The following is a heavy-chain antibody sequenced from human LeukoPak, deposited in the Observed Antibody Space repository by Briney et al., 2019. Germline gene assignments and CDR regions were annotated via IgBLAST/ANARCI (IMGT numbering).Heavy chain of an antibody. Sequence: GGSLRLSCTASVFAFSNYEMTWVRQAPGKGLDWVSNIGGGGANTYYADSLKGRFTISRDNSRNTLYLQMNSLRADDTAVYYCAKGATGGSYYFDYWGQGTLVTVSS. CDR3: AKGATGGSYYFDY. CDR2: IGGGGANT. V-gene: IGHV3-23*01. CDR1: VFAFSNYE. J-gene: IGHJ4*02. D-gene: IGHD1-26*01.